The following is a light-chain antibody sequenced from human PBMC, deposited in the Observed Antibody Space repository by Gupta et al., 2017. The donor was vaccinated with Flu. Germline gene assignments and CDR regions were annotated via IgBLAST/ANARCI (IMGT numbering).Light chain of an antibody. J-gene: IGKJ4*01. CDR1: QGIRNA. V-gene: IGKV1-17*01. Sequence: DIQMTQSPSSLSASVGDRVTITCRASQGIRNALAWYQQKSGKAPKRLIYGATSLQSGVPSRFRGSGSGTDFTLTISILHPEDFTTYYCLHHDSYPLSFGGSSKVQI. CDR2: GAT. CDR3: LHHDSYPLS.